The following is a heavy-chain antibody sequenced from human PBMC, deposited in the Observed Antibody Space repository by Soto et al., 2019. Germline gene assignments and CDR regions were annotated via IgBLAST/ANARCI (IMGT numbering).Heavy chain of an antibody. Sequence: VQLQGSGPGLVKPSQTLSLTCTVSGASVNTGDHYWSYIRQPPGKGLEWLRYIFYSGDTYYNPSLKSRANTSLNTSRNQFSLTPTSVTDADTAVYYCVGTGTTDDFWGQGTLVTVSS. D-gene: IGHD1-7*01. V-gene: IGHV4-30-4*01. CDR1: GASVNTGDHY. CDR2: IFYSGDT. J-gene: IGHJ1*01. CDR3: VGTGTTDDF.